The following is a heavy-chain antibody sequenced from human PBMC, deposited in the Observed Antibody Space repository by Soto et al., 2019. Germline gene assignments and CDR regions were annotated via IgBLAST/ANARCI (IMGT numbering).Heavy chain of an antibody. CDR2: INPNSGGT. J-gene: IGHJ6*02. CDR1: GYTFTGYY. Sequence: ASVKVSCKASGYTFTGYYMHWVRQAPGQGLEWMGWINPNSGGTNYAQKFQGWVTMTRDTSISTAYMELSRLRSDDTAVYYCAREGFTGDSSSEGYYYGMDVWGQGTTVTVSS. D-gene: IGHD6-6*01. CDR3: AREGFTGDSSSEGYYYGMDV. V-gene: IGHV1-2*04.